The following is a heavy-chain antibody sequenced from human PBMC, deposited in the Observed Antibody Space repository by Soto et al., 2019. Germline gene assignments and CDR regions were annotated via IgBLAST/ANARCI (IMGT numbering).Heavy chain of an antibody. CDR3: ARAVSPYFGTWFDP. D-gene: IGHD3-10*01. V-gene: IGHV4-30-2*01. CDR2: ISQTGAT. CDR1: GGSITSGNSYS. Sequence: SETLSLTCAVSGGSITSGNSYSWAWIRQPPGRGLEWIGSISQTGATSYNPSLKSRVSVSLDKSKNQFSLRLSSVTAADMAVYYCARAVSPYFGTWFDPWGQGTLVTVSS. J-gene: IGHJ5*02.